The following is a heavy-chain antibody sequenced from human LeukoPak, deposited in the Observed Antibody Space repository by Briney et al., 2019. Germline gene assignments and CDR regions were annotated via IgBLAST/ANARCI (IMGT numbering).Heavy chain of an antibody. CDR3: ARKFGDSCFN. CDR1: GFTFDDYA. CDR2: ISWNGGST. Sequence: GGSLRLSCAASGFTFDDYAMTWVRQAPGKGREWVSYISWNGGSTSYADSVKGRFTISRDNADKSLYLQMNSLRAEDTALYYCARKFGDSCFNWGQGTLVTVSS. D-gene: IGHD2-15*01. J-gene: IGHJ4*02. V-gene: IGHV3-20*04.